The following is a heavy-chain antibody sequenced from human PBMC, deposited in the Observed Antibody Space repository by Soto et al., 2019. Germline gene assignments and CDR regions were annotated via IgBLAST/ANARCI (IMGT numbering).Heavy chain of an antibody. D-gene: IGHD3-10*01. Sequence: QVQLQESGPGLVKPSQTLSLTCTVSGGSISSGDYYWSWIRQPPGKGLEWIGYIYYSGRTYYNPSLKSRVTISVDTSKNQFSLKLSSVTAADTAVYYCAIDRRFGENVGYGMDVWGQGTTVTVSS. V-gene: IGHV4-30-4*01. J-gene: IGHJ6*02. CDR2: IYYSGRT. CDR3: AIDRRFGENVGYGMDV. CDR1: GGSISSGDYY.